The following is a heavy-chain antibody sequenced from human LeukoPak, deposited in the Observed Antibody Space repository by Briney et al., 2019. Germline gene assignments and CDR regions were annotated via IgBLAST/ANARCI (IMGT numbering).Heavy chain of an antibody. CDR2: ITSDGSST. CDR3: ARGMPTNFDY. Sequence: GGSLRLSCAASGFTYSSYWMHLVRQVPGKGLDWVTRITSDGSSTSSADSVKGRFTISRDNAKNTLYLQMNSLRVEDTAVYYCARGMPTNFDYWGQGALVTVSS. V-gene: IGHV3-74*01. D-gene: IGHD1-26*01. J-gene: IGHJ4*02. CDR1: GFTYSSYW.